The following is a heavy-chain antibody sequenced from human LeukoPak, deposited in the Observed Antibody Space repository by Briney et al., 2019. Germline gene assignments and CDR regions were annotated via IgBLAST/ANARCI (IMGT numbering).Heavy chain of an antibody. CDR2: ISGSGGST. V-gene: IGHV3-23*01. CDR1: GCTFSSSA. Sequence: GGSLRLSCAASGCTFSSSAMSWVRPAPGKGLEWVSSISGSGGSTYYADSVKGRFTISRDSSKYTLYLQMNSLRAGDTAVYYCAKGPLLWDWGQGTLVTVSS. CDR3: AKGPLLWD. D-gene: IGHD2/OR15-2a*01. J-gene: IGHJ4*02.